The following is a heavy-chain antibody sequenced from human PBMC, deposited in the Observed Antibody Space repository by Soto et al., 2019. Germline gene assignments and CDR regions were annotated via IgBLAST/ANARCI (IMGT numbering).Heavy chain of an antibody. Sequence: SETLSLTCTVSGGSISSGGYYWSWIRQHPGKGLEWIGYIYYSGSTYYNPSLKSRVTISVDTSKNQFSLKLSSVTAADTAVYYCARTYYYDSSEMSWFAPWGQGTLVTVSS. J-gene: IGHJ5*02. CDR2: IYYSGST. D-gene: IGHD3-22*01. CDR3: ARTYYYDSSEMSWFAP. CDR1: GGSISSGGYY. V-gene: IGHV4-31*03.